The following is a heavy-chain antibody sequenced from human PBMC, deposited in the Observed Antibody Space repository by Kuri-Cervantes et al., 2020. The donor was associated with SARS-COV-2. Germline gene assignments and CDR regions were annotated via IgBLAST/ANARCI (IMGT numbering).Heavy chain of an antibody. CDR2: IYYSGST. J-gene: IGHJ3*02. Sequence: GSLRLSCAVSGYSISSGYYWGWIRQPPGKGLEWIGYIYYSGSTNYNPSLKSRVTISVDTSKNQFSLKLSSVTAADTAVYYCAGGIAATNAFDIWGQGTMVTVSS. V-gene: IGHV4-61*01. CDR3: AGGIAATNAFDI. D-gene: IGHD6-13*01. CDR1: GYSISSGYY.